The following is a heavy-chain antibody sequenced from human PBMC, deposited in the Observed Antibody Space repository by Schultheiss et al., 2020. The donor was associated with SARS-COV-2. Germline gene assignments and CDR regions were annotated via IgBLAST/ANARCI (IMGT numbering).Heavy chain of an antibody. Sequence: GSLRLSCAASGFTFSSYWMSWIRQPPGKGLEWIGEINHSGSTNYNPSLKSRVTISVDTSKNQFSLNLSSVTAADTAVYYCARHLNWAAGDWFDPWGQGTLVTVSS. CDR1: GFTFSSYW. V-gene: IGHV4-34*01. CDR2: INHSGST. J-gene: IGHJ5*02. CDR3: ARHLNWAAGDWFDP. D-gene: IGHD7-27*01.